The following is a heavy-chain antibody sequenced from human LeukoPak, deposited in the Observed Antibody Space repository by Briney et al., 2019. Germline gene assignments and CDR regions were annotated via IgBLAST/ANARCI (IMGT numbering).Heavy chain of an antibody. Sequence: GASGKVSCRASGGTFSSYAISWVRQAPGQGLEWMGGIIPIFGTANYAQKFQGRVTITADESTSTAYMELSSLRSEDTAVYYCARGGSDYGDYVFDYWGQGTLVTVSS. CDR3: ARGGSDYGDYVFDY. CDR1: GGTFSSYA. D-gene: IGHD4-17*01. J-gene: IGHJ4*02. CDR2: IIPIFGTA. V-gene: IGHV1-69*13.